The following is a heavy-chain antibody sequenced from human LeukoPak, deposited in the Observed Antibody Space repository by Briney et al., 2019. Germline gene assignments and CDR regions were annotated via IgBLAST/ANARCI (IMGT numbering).Heavy chain of an antibody. CDR3: ATLPYYYDSSGSYYFDY. J-gene: IGHJ4*02. CDR1: GFTISSYG. D-gene: IGHD3-22*01. Sequence: PGGSLRLSCAASGFTISSYGMHWVRQAPGKGLEWAAFIRYDGSNKYYADSVKGRFTISRDNSKNTLYLQMNSLRVEDTAVYYCATLPYYYDSSGSYYFDYWGQGTLVTVSS. V-gene: IGHV3-30*02. CDR2: IRYDGSNK.